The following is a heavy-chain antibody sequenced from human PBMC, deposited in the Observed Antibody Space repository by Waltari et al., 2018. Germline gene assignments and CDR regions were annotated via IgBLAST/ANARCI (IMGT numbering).Heavy chain of an antibody. J-gene: IGHJ6*03. D-gene: IGHD3-10*01. V-gene: IGHV3-7*01. CDR3: ARLGGSGSSFRNYYYYMDV. CDR2: IKQDGSEK. CDR1: GFTFSSYW. Sequence: EVQLVESGGGLVQPGGSLRLSCAASGFTFSSYWMSWVRQAPGKGLEWVANIKQDGSEKYYGDSVKGRFTISRDNAKNSLYLQMNSLRAEDTAVYYCARLGGSGSSFRNYYYYMDVWGKGTTVTVSS.